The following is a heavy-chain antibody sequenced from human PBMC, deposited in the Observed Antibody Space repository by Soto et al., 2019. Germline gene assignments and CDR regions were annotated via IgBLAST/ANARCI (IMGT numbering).Heavy chain of an antibody. D-gene: IGHD2-2*01. CDR2: ILYDGSDK. J-gene: IGHJ6*02. V-gene: IGHV3-30*18. CDR3: AKVGRGYCSSTSCLALYGMDV. Sequence: QPGGSLRLSCAASGFIFNSYGMHWVRQAPGKGLEWVAVILYDGSDKYYADSVKGRFTISRDNSKSTLYLQMNSLRAEDTAVYYCAKVGRGYCSSTSCLALYGMDVWGQGTTVTVSS. CDR1: GFIFNSYG.